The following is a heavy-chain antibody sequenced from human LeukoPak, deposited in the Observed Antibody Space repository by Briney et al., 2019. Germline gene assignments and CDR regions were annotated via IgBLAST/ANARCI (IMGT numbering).Heavy chain of an antibody. CDR3: AGTSCYEECWFDP. CDR2: IYYSGST. Sequence: PSETLSLTCTVSGGSISSSSYYWGWIRQPPGKGLEWIGSIYYSGSTYYNPSLKSRVTISVDTSKNQFSLKLSSVTAADTAVYYCAGTSCYEECWFDPWGQGTLVTVSS. J-gene: IGHJ5*02. CDR1: GGSISSSSYY. D-gene: IGHD2-2*01. V-gene: IGHV4-39*01.